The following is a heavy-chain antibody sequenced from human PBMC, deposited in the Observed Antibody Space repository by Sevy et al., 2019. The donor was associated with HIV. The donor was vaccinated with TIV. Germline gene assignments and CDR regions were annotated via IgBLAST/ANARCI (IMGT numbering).Heavy chain of an antibody. CDR3: ARGGWHSGY. D-gene: IGHD2-15*01. V-gene: IGHV3-7*01. J-gene: IGHJ4*02. CDR2: IKQDGSQK. CDR1: GFTFSDEW. Sequence: GESLKISCAASGFTFSDEWMSWVRQAPGKGLEWVANIKQDGSQKYHVDSVKGRFTISRENAKNSLYLQMNSLRAEDTAVYYCARGGWHSGYWGQGTLVTVSS.